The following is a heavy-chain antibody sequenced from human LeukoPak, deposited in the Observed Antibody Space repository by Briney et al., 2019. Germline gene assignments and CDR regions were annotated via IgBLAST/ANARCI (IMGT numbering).Heavy chain of an antibody. CDR2: INHSGST. CDR1: GGSFSGYY. D-gene: IGHD2-2*01. V-gene: IGHV4-34*01. CDR3: ARHIVVVPAATPNWFDP. J-gene: IGHJ5*02. Sequence: NPSETLSLTCAVYGGSFSGYYWSWIRQPPGKGLEWIGEINHSGSTNYNPSLKSRVTISVDTSKNQFSLKLSSVTAADTAVYYCARHIVVVPAATPNWFDPWGQGTLVTVSS.